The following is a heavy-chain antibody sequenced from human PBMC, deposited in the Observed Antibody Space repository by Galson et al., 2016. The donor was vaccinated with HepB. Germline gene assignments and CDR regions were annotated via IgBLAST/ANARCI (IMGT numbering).Heavy chain of an antibody. CDR1: GYTFISYG. Sequence: SVKVSCKASGYTFISYGISWVRQAPGQGLEWMGWMNPNSGNTGYAQKFQGRVTMTRSTSISTAHMELSSLRSEDTAVYYCVRGHPYYDFWSGPHWGQGTLITVSS. J-gene: IGHJ4*02. CDR3: VRGHPYYDFWSGPH. V-gene: IGHV1-8*02. CDR2: MNPNSGNT. D-gene: IGHD3-3*01.